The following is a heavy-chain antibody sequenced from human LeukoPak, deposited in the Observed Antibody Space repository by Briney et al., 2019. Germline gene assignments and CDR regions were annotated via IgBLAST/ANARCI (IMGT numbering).Heavy chain of an antibody. CDR1: GGSISRYY. CDR2: IYTSGST. J-gene: IGHJ4*02. CDR3: ARATRWVPFDY. V-gene: IGHV4-4*07. D-gene: IGHD4-23*01. Sequence: PSETLSLTCTVSGGSISRYYWSWIRQPAGKGLEWIGRIYTSGSTNYNPSLTSRVTISVDKSKNQFSLKLSSVTAADTAVYYCARATRWVPFDYWGQGTLVTVSS.